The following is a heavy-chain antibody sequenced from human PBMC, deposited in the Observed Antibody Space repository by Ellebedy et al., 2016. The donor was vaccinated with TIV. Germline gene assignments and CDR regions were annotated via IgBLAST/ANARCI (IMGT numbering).Heavy chain of an antibody. Sequence: GESLKISCGASGFTFSSYSMNWVRQAPGKGLEWVAHIRSSSDIIYHADSVKGRFTISRDNSKNTLYLQMNSLRAEDTAVYYCARDRTGLGNWYFDLWGRGTLVTVSS. CDR3: ARDRTGLGNWYFDL. CDR1: GFTFSSYS. V-gene: IGHV3-48*01. J-gene: IGHJ2*01. CDR2: IRSSSDII. D-gene: IGHD6-13*01.